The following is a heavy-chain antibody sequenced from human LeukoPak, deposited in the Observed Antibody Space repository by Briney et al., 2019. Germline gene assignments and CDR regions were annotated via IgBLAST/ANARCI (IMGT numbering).Heavy chain of an antibody. CDR1: GFTFSSYA. CDR2: ISYDGSNK. J-gene: IGHJ4*02. Sequence: GGSLRLSCAASGFTFSSYAMHWVRQAPGKGLEWVAVISYDGSNKYYADSVKGRFTISRDNSKNTLYLQMNSLRAEDTAVYYCARDDPYRGQGTLVTVSS. V-gene: IGHV3-30-3*01. CDR3: ARDDPY.